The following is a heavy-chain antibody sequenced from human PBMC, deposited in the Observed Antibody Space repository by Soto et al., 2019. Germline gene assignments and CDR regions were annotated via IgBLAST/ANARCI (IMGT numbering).Heavy chain of an antibody. CDR1: GGSFSGFY. CDR3: ARGLKVGTTIYWYFDL. Sequence: QVQLHQWGTELLKPSETLSLTCAVDGGSFSGFYWNWIRQTPGKGLEWIGEIDQSGGRQSGSTNYNPSLDSRVIISGDTSKNQISLTLSSVTPADTALFYCARGLKVGTTIYWYFDLWGRGTLVTVSS. J-gene: IGHJ2*01. V-gene: IGHV4-34*01. CDR2: IDQSGGRQSGST. D-gene: IGHD1-26*01.